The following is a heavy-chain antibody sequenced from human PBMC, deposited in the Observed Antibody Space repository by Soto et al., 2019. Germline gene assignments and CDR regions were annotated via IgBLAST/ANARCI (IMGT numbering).Heavy chain of an antibody. D-gene: IGHD3-22*01. CDR2: IIPIFGTA. Sequence: SVKVSCKASGGTFSSYAISWVRQAPGQGLEWMGGIIPIFGTAYYAQKFQGRVTITADESTSTAYMVLSSLRSEDTAVYYCVRDWALCYYDSSGYYLDAFDIWGQGTMVTVSS. J-gene: IGHJ3*02. V-gene: IGHV1-69*13. CDR1: GGTFSSYA. CDR3: VRDWALCYYDSSGYYLDAFDI.